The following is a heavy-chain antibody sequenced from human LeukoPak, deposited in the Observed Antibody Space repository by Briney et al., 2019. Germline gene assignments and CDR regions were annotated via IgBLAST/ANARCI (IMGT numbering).Heavy chain of an antibody. J-gene: IGHJ4*02. CDR2: IRHDGSNK. Sequence: GGSLRLSCAASGFIFSSYGMHWVRQAPGKGLEWVAFIRHDGSNKYYADSVKGRFTISRDNSKNTLYLQMNSLRAEDTAVYYCAKDFDGYGYGTLDYWGQGTQVTVSS. CDR3: AKDFDGYGYGTLDY. CDR1: GFIFSSYG. D-gene: IGHD5-18*01. V-gene: IGHV3-30*02.